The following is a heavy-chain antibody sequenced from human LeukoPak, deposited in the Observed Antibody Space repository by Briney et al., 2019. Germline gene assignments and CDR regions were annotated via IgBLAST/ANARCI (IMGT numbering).Heavy chain of an antibody. J-gene: IGHJ4*02. CDR1: GYSFTSYW. CDR3: ARRSECSGGSCYLGPVGY. CDR2: IYPGDSDT. V-gene: IGHV5-51*01. D-gene: IGHD2-15*01. Sequence: GESLKISCKGSGYSFTSYWIGRVRQMPGKGLEWMGIIYPGDSDTRYSPSFQGQVTISADKSISTAYLQWSSLKASDTAMYYCARRSECSGGSCYLGPVGYWGQGTLVTVSS.